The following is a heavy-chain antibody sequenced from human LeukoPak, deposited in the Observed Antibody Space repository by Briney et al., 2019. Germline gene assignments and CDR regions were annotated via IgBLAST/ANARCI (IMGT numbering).Heavy chain of an antibody. D-gene: IGHD6-6*01. CDR1: GGSISSYY. CDR2: IYTSGST. Sequence: PSETLSLTCTVSGGSISSYYWSWIRQPAGKGLEWIGRIYTSGSTNYNPSLKSRVTMSVDTSKNQFSLKLSSVTAADTAVYYCVRDLISSSSLINFDPWGQGTLVTVSS. CDR3: VRDLISSSSLINFDP. J-gene: IGHJ5*02. V-gene: IGHV4-4*07.